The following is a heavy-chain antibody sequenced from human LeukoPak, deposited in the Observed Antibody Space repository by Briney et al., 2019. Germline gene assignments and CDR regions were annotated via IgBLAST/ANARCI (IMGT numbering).Heavy chain of an antibody. CDR2: INHSGST. CDR3: ASLAAAGDFDY. Sequence: NPSETLSLTCAVYGGSFSGYYWSWIRQPPGKGLEWIGEINHSGSTNYNPSLKSRVTISVDTSKNQFSLKLSSVTAADTAVYYCASLAAAGDFDYWGQGTLATVSS. V-gene: IGHV4-34*01. J-gene: IGHJ4*02. CDR1: GGSFSGYY. D-gene: IGHD6-13*01.